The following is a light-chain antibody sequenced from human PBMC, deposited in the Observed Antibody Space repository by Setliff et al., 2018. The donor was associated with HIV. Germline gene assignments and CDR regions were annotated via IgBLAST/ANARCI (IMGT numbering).Light chain of an antibody. V-gene: IGLV2-11*01. CDR3: CSYAGSYTYVV. CDR2: DVS. Sequence: QPRSVSGSPGQSVTISCTGTSSDVGGYEYVSWYQEHPGKAPKVIIYDVSERPSGVPDRFSGSKSGNTASLTISGLQAEDEADYYCCSYAGSYTYVVFGGGTKVTVL. J-gene: IGLJ2*01. CDR1: SSDVGGYEY.